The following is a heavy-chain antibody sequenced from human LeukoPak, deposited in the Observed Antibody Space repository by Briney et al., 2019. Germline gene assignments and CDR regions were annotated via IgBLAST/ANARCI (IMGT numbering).Heavy chain of an antibody. Sequence: SETLSLTCTVSGGSISSGGYYWSWIRQHPGKGLEWIGYIYYSGSTYYNPSLKSRVTISVDTSKNQFSLKLSSATAADTAVYYCASHTMVRGVVGYYWGQGTLVTVSS. CDR1: GGSISSGGYY. CDR3: ASHTMVRGVVGYY. V-gene: IGHV4-31*03. J-gene: IGHJ4*02. CDR2: IYYSGST. D-gene: IGHD3-10*01.